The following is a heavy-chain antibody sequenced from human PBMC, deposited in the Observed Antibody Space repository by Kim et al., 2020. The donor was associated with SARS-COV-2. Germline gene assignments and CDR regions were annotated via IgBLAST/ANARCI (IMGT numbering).Heavy chain of an antibody. Sequence: DSVKGRFTISRDNSKNTLYLQMNSLRDEDTAVYYCAKEIGLFGVVSLFDYWGQGTLVTVSS. D-gene: IGHD3-3*01. V-gene: IGHV3-23*01. CDR3: AKEIGLFGVVSLFDY. J-gene: IGHJ4*02.